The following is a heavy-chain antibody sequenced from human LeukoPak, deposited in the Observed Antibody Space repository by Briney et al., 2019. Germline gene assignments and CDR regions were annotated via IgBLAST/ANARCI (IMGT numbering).Heavy chain of an antibody. J-gene: IGHJ4*02. CDR1: GGSISSSSYY. V-gene: IGHV4-39*07. CDR3: ARLQSRSPGFFTNRERRPFDY. Sequence: SETLSLTCTVSGGSISSSSYYWGWIRQPPGKGLEWIGSIYYSGSTYHNPSLKSQVTISVDTSKNQFSLKLSSVTAADTAVYYCARLQSRSPGFFTNRERRPFDYWGQGTLVTVSS. CDR2: IYYSGST. D-gene: IGHD1-1*01.